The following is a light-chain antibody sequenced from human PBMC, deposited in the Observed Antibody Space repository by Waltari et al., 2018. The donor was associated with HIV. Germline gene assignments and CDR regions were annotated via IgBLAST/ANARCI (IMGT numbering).Light chain of an antibody. CDR3: CSYAGTYTGV. CDR2: DVD. J-gene: IGLJ1*01. CDR1: SSAVGAYHS. V-gene: IGLV2-11*01. Sequence: QSALTQPRSVSGSPGQSVTISCTGTSSAVGAYHSVSWYQQHPGKAPKLIIYDVDKRPSGVPDRFSGSKSGNTASLTISGLQAEDEADYYCCSYAGTYTGVFGTGAEVTVL.